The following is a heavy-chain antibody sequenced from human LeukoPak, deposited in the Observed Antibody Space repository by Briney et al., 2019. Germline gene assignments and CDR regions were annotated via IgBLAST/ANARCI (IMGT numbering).Heavy chain of an antibody. CDR2: IYYSGST. Sequence: SETLSLTCTVSGGSISSSSYYWGWIRQPPGKGLEWIGSIYYSGSTYYNPSLKSRVTISVDTSKNQFSLKLSSVTAADTAVYYCARRPALVRGVAAGHFDYWGQGTLVTVSS. CDR1: GGSISSSSYY. J-gene: IGHJ4*02. V-gene: IGHV4-39*01. CDR3: ARRPALVRGVAAGHFDY. D-gene: IGHD3-10*01.